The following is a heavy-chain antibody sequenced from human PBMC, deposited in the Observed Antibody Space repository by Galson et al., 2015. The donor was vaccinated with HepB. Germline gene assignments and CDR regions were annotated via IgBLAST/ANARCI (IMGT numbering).Heavy chain of an antibody. CDR2: IRYDGSNK. Sequence: SLRLSCAASGFTFSSYGMHWVRQAPGKGLEWVAFIRYDGSNKYYADSVKGRFTISRDNSKNTLYLQMNSLRAEDTAVYYCANTGYGDYVGDAFDIWGQGTMVTVSS. J-gene: IGHJ3*02. CDR1: GFTFSSYG. CDR3: ANTGYGDYVGDAFDI. D-gene: IGHD4-17*01. V-gene: IGHV3-30*02.